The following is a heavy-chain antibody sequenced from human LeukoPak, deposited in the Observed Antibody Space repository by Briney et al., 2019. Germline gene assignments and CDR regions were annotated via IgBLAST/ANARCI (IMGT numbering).Heavy chain of an antibody. V-gene: IGHV1-24*01. J-gene: IGHJ3*02. CDR1: GYTLTELS. CDR2: FDPEDGET. D-gene: IGHD5-18*01. Sequence: GASVKVSCKVSGYTLTELSMHWVRQAPGKGLEWMGGFDPEDGETIYAQKFQGRVTMTEDTSTDTAYMELSSLRSEDTAVYYCATSPASFGDTAMAYDAFDIWGQGTMVTVSS. CDR3: ATSPASFGDTAMAYDAFDI.